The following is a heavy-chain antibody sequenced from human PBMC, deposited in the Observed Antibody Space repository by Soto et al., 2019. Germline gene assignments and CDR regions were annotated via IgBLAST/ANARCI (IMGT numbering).Heavy chain of an antibody. D-gene: IGHD1-26*01. CDR2: MYYSGNT. Sequence: SETLSLTCTVSGGSINNSNYSWGWIRQPPGKGLEWIGTMYYSGNTYYNPSLKSRVTISVDTSKNQFSLKLTSVTAADTAVYYCARRYGGNFDYWGQGTLVT. CDR1: GGSINNSNYS. V-gene: IGHV4-39*07. J-gene: IGHJ4*02. CDR3: ARRYGGNFDY.